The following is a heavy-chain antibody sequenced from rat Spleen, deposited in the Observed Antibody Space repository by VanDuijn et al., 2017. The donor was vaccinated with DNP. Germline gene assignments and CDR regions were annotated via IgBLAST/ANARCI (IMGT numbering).Heavy chain of an antibody. V-gene: IGHV2-63*01. CDR2: MRYNGDT. CDR1: GFALTSYH. Sequence: QVQLKESGPGLVQPSQTLSLTCTVSGFALTSYHVHWVRQPPGKGLEWMGRMRYNGDTSYNSALKSRLSISRDTSKNQFFLKMNRLQADDTGTYYCTRAGGNYPYWYFDFWGPGTMVTVSS. J-gene: IGHJ1*01. D-gene: IGHD1-4*01. CDR3: TRAGGNYPYWYFDF.